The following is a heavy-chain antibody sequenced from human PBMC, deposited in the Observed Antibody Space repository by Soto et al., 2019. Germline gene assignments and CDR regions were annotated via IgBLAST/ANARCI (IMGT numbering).Heavy chain of an antibody. D-gene: IGHD4-4*01. CDR3: ARGSNYVYYYYYGMDV. CDR2: INHSGST. CDR1: GGSFSGYY. V-gene: IGHV4-34*01. J-gene: IGHJ6*01. Sequence: PSETLSHTCAVYGGSFSGYYWSWIRQPPGKGLEWIGEINHSGSTNYNPSLKSRVTISVDTSKNQFSLKLGSVTAADTAVYYCARGSNYVYYYYYGMDVWGQGTTFPVSS.